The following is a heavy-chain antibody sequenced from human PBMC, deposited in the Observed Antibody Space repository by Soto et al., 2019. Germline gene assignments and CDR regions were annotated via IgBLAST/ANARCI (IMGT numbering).Heavy chain of an antibody. D-gene: IGHD3-10*01. CDR3: AKGRLVRFLGMRFDP. CDR1: GFTFSSYW. J-gene: IGHJ5*02. CDR2: IKQDGSEK. V-gene: IGHV3-7*03. Sequence: GGSLRLSCAASGFTFSSYWMSWVRQAPGKGLEWVANIKQDGSEKYYADSVKGRFTISRDNSKNTLYLQMNSLRAEDTAVYYCAKGRLVRFLGMRFDPWGQGTLVTVSS.